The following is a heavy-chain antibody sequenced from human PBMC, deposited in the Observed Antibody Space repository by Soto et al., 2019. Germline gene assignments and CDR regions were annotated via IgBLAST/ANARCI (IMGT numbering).Heavy chain of an antibody. V-gene: IGHV1-69*08. D-gene: IGHD3-10*01. Sequence: QVQLVQSGAAVKKPGSSVKVSCKASGGTFSSYTISWVRQAPGQGLEWMGRIIPILGIANYAQKFQGRVTITADQSTSTAYMELSSLRSEDTAVYYCAREEYYYGSGAFFDYWGQGTLVTVSS. CDR1: GGTFSSYT. J-gene: IGHJ4*02. CDR2: IIPILGIA. CDR3: AREEYYYGSGAFFDY.